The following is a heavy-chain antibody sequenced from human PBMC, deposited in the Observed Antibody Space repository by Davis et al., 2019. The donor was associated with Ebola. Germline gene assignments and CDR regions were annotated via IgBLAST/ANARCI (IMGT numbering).Heavy chain of an antibody. CDR1: GYSFTSYW. CDR2: IYPGDSDN. J-gene: IGHJ6*02. V-gene: IGHV5-51*01. CDR3: ASWWRLVYYGMDV. D-gene: IGHD2-21*02. Sequence: GESLQISCKGSGYSFTSYWIGWACQMPGKGLEWMGIIYPGDSDNRYSPSFQGQVTNSADKSISTAYLQWSSLKASDTAMYYCASWWRLVYYGMDVWGQGTTVTVSS.